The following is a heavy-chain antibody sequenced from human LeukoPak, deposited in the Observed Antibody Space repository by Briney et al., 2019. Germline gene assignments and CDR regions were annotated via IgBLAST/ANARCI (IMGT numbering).Heavy chain of an antibody. Sequence: GGSLRLSCAASGFTFSSYSMNWVRQAPGKGLEWVSYISSSSSTIYYADSVKGRFTISRDNAKNSLYLQMNSLRAEDTAVYYCARDRGDFWSGQTYYFDCWGQGTLVTVSS. CDR3: ARDRGDFWSGQTYYFDC. CDR1: GFTFSSYS. J-gene: IGHJ4*02. CDR2: ISSSSSTI. D-gene: IGHD3-3*01. V-gene: IGHV3-48*01.